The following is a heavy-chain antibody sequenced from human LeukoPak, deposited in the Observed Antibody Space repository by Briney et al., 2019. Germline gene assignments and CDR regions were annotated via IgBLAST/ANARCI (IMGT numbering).Heavy chain of an antibody. D-gene: IGHD3-3*01. CDR1: GFSISSYA. Sequence: GGALRLSCATSGFSISSYAMTWIRQSPGKGLELVSSMSDIGPNTYYADSVKGRFTISRDTSKNTLFLQMNSLRAENTALYFCARRLSLRFDAFAVWGPGTVVTVSS. CDR2: MSDIGPNT. J-gene: IGHJ3*01. CDR3: ARRLSLRFDAFAV. V-gene: IGHV3-23*01.